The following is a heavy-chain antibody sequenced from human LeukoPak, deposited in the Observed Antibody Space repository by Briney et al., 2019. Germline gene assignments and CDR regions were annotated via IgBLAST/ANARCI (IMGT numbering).Heavy chain of an antibody. J-gene: IGHJ4*02. V-gene: IGHV4-39*02. Sequence: KSSETLSLTCTVSGDSISPSNYYWGWIRQPPGKGLEWIASINYSGTTYYNPSLKSRVTISVDTSKNHFSLTLRSVTAADTAVYYCARVRGYGDYDDYWGQGTLVTVSS. CDR2: INYSGTT. D-gene: IGHD4-17*01. CDR3: ARVRGYGDYDDY. CDR1: GDSISPSNYY.